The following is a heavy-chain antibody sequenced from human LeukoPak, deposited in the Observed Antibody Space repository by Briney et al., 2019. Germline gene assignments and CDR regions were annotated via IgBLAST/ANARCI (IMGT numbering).Heavy chain of an antibody. CDR3: AKSSGYYDSSGYDAFDI. Sequence: SETLSLTCTVSGDSISSNSYYWGWIRQPPGKGLEWIASIYYNGSTYYNPSLKSRVTISVATSMNQFSLKLSSVTAADTAVYYCAKSSGYYDSSGYDAFDIWGQGTMVTVSS. CDR1: GDSISSNSYY. V-gene: IGHV4-39*07. D-gene: IGHD3-22*01. CDR2: IYYNGST. J-gene: IGHJ3*02.